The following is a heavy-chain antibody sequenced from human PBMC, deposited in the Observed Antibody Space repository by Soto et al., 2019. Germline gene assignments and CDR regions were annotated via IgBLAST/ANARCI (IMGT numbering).Heavy chain of an antibody. Sequence: SETLSLTCAVSGGSISSSNWWSWVRQPPGKGLEWIGEIYHSGSTNYNPSLKSRVTISVDKSKNQFSLKLSSVTAADTAVYYCARVFSGSYYYFDYWGQGTLLTVSS. CDR1: GGSISSSNW. CDR3: ARVFSGSYYYFDY. V-gene: IGHV4-4*02. CDR2: IYHSGST. J-gene: IGHJ4*02. D-gene: IGHD1-26*01.